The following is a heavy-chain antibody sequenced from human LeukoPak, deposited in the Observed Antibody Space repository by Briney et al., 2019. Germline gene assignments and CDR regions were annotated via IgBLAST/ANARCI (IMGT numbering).Heavy chain of an antibody. J-gene: IGHJ4*02. Sequence: SETLSLTCSVSGVSISETTYYWGWIRQPPGKGLEWIGSVSYSGSTYYNPSLKSRVTISVDTSKNQFSLKLSSVTAADTAVYYCASGTCSSTSCYAGYWGQGTLVTVSS. CDR2: VSYSGST. CDR3: ASGTCSSTSCYAGY. CDR1: GVSISETTYY. V-gene: IGHV4-39*01. D-gene: IGHD2-2*01.